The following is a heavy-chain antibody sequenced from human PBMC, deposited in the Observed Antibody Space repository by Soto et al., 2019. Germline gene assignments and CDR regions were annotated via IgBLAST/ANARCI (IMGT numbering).Heavy chain of an antibody. CDR3: AKGVGAYNCSSTSCYLGNWFEP. D-gene: IGHD2-2*01. J-gene: IGHJ5*02. Sequence: QVQLVESGGGGVQPGMSLRLSCAASGFTFSSYGMHWVRQAPGKGLEWVAVISYDASNKYSAESVKGRYPISRDHYKNKMYLQMNSLRAEDTAVYYCAKGVGAYNCSSTSCYLGNWFEPWGQGPLVTVSS. CDR2: ISYDASNK. V-gene: IGHV3-30*18. CDR1: GFTFSSYG.